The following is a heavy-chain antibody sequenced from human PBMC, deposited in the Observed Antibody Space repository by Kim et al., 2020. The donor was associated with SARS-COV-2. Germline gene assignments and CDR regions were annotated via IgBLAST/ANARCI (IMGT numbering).Heavy chain of an antibody. J-gene: IGHJ4*02. V-gene: IGHV1-69*01. Sequence: APKVQGRVTITADESTSTAYMELSSLRSEDTAVYYCARAEQQLGNGYFDYWGQGTLVTVSS. D-gene: IGHD6-13*01. CDR3: ARAEQQLGNGYFDY.